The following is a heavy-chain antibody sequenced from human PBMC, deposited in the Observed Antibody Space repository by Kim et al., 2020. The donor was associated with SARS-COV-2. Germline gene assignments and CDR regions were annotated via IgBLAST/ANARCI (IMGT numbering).Heavy chain of an antibody. J-gene: IGHJ4*02. Sequence: GGSLRLSCAASGFTFSSYAMSWVRQAPGKGLEWVSAISGSGGSTYYADSVKGRFTISRDNSKNTLYLQMNSLRAEDTAVYYCAKEPRGSLRDGYMGSNYFDYWGQGTLVTVSS. D-gene: IGHD5-12*01. CDR3: AKEPRGSLRDGYMGSNYFDY. CDR2: ISGSGGST. CDR1: GFTFSSYA. V-gene: IGHV3-23*01.